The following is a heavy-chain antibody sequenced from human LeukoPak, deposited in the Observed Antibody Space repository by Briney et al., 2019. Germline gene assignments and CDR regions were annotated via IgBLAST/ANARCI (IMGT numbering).Heavy chain of an antibody. CDR2: IIPILGIA. D-gene: IGHD3-3*01. CDR3: ARVYSGYDFWSGYYRAEYFQH. CDR1: GGTFSSYA. J-gene: IGHJ1*01. V-gene: IGHV1-69*04. Sequence: SVKVSCKASGGTFSSYAISWVRQAPGQGLEWMGRIIPILGIANYAQKFQGRVTITADKSTSTAYMELSSLRSEDTAVYYCARVYSGYDFWSGYYRAEYFQHWGQGTLVTVSS.